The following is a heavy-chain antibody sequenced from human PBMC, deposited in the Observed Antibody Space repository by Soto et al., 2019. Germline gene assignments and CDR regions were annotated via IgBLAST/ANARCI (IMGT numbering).Heavy chain of an antibody. D-gene: IGHD5-18*01. CDR2: ISYDGSNK. J-gene: IGHJ4*02. Sequence: QVQLVESGGGVVQPGRSLRLSCAASGFTFSSYGMHWVRQAPGKGLEWVAVISYDGSNKYYADSVKGRFTISRDNSKNTLYLQMNSLRAEDTAVYYCAKGGTLGYSYGYLDYWGQGTLVTFSS. CDR1: GFTFSSYG. CDR3: AKGGTLGYSYGYLDY. V-gene: IGHV3-30*18.